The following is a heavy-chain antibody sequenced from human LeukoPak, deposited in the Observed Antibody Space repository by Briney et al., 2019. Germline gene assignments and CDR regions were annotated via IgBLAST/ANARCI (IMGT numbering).Heavy chain of an antibody. J-gene: IGHJ4*02. Sequence: PSETLSLTCTVSGGSISSYYWSWIRQPPGKGLEWLGYIYYSGSTNYNPSLKSRVTLSVDTSRNQFSLKLSSVTAADTAVYYCARVVRGYFDYWGQGTLVTVSS. CDR3: ARVVRGYFDY. V-gene: IGHV4-59*01. CDR1: GGSISSYY. D-gene: IGHD3-10*01. CDR2: IYYSGST.